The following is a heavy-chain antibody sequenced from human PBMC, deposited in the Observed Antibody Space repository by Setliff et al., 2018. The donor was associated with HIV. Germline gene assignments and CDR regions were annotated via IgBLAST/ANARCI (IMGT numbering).Heavy chain of an antibody. CDR2: IISMFGTA. Sequence: SVKVSCKASGGTFSRDAISWVRQAPGQGLEWMGGIISMFGTANYAQKFQGRVTITADESTNTAYMELSSLRSEDTAVYCCARDREAEGDAFDIWGQGTMVTVSS. J-gene: IGHJ3*02. CDR3: ARDREAEGDAFDI. CDR1: GGTFSRDA. D-gene: IGHD3-10*01. V-gene: IGHV1-69*13.